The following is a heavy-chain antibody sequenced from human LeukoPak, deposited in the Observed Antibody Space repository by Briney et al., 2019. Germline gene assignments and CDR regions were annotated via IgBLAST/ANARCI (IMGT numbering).Heavy chain of an antibody. J-gene: IGHJ4*02. Sequence: SETLSPTCAVYGGSFSGYYWSWIRQPPGKGREWIVEINHSGSTTYNPSLKSRVTISEDTSKNQFSLKLSSVTAADTAVYYCARVSGRWLQTRYYFDYWGQGTLVTVSS. D-gene: IGHD5-24*01. CDR2: INHSGST. CDR3: ARVSGRWLQTRYYFDY. CDR1: GGSFSGYY. V-gene: IGHV4-34*01.